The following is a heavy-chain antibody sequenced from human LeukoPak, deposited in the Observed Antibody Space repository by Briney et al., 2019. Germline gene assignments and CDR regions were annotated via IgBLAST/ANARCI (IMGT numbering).Heavy chain of an antibody. Sequence: PSETLSLTCTVSGGSISSTYWSWIRHPAGKGLEGIGRIYTSGSTNYNPSLKSRVTISVDTSKNHFSLNFSSMTAADTAVYYCAREMGGYHNWFDPWGQGTLVTVSS. V-gene: IGHV4-4*07. J-gene: IGHJ5*02. D-gene: IGHD3-22*01. CDR2: IYTSGST. CDR1: GGSISSTY. CDR3: AREMGGYHNWFDP.